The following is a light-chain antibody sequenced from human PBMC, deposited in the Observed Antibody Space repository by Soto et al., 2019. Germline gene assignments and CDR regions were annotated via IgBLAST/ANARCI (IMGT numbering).Light chain of an antibody. CDR1: SSDVGGYNY. Sequence: QSALTQPRSVSGSPGQSVTISCTGTSSDVGGYNYVSWYQQHPGKAPKLTTYDVSKRPSGVPDRFSGSKSGNTASLTISGLQAEDEADYYCCSYAGGYVVFGGGTQLTVL. CDR2: DVS. V-gene: IGLV2-11*01. J-gene: IGLJ2*01. CDR3: CSYAGGYVV.